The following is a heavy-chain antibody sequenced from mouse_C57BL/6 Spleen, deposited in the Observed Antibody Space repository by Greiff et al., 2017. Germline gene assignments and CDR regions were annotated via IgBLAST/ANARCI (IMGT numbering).Heavy chain of an antibody. Sequence: QVQLQQPGAELVKPGASVKLSCTASGYTFTSYWMHWVKQRPGQGLEWIGMIHPNSGSTNYNEKFKSKATLTVDTSSSTAYMQLSSLTSEDSAVYYCARSSNYEFEGWGQGTTVTAAS. D-gene: IGHD2-5*01. V-gene: IGHV1-64*01. CDR3: ARSSNYEFEG. CDR1: GYTFTSYW. J-gene: IGHJ2*01. CDR2: IHPNSGST.